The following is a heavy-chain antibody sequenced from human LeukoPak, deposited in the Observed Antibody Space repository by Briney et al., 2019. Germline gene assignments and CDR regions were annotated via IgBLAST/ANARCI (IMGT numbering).Heavy chain of an antibody. Sequence: GGSLRLSCAASGFTFSSYAMNWVRQAPGKGLEWVSSISGSSSYIYYADSVKGRFTISRDNAKNSLYLQMNSLRAEDTAVYYCARGVGATPFDYWGQGTLVTVSS. CDR2: ISGSSSYI. CDR1: GFTFSSYA. D-gene: IGHD1-26*01. J-gene: IGHJ4*02. V-gene: IGHV3-21*01. CDR3: ARGVGATPFDY.